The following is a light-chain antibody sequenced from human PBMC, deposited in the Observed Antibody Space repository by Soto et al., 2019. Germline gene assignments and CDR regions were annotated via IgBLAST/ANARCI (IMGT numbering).Light chain of an antibody. CDR2: LGS. Sequence: DIVMTQSPLSLPVTPGEPASISCRSSQSLLHSNGYNYLDWYLQKPGQSPQLLIYLGSNRASGVPDRFSVSGSGTDFTLKISRVEAEDVLVSYCMQAFQTPQTFSQGTKVEIK. CDR1: QSLLHSNGYNY. CDR3: MQAFQTPQT. J-gene: IGKJ1*01. V-gene: IGKV2-28*01.